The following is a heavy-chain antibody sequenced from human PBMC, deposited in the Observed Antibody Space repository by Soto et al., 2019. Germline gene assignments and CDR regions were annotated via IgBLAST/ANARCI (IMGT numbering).Heavy chain of an antibody. Sequence: TLSLTCTVSGGSITSSSYHWGWIRQPPGKGLEWIGGIYYSGRSYYNPSLKSRVTMSVDTSKNQFSLTLNSVTAADAAVYYCARQRTTVVTQAYFDHWGQGTLVTVSS. CDR3: ARQRTTVVTQAYFDH. CDR1: GGSITSSSYH. CDR2: IYYSGRS. V-gene: IGHV4-39*01. J-gene: IGHJ4*02. D-gene: IGHD4-17*01.